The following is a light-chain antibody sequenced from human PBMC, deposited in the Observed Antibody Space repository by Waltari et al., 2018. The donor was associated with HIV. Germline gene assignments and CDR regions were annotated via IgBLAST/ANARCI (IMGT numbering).Light chain of an antibody. J-gene: IGKJ4*01. CDR1: QSVSNNY. V-gene: IGKV3-20*01. CDR3: QQYGSSPRALT. Sequence: EIVLTQSPGTLSLSLGERATLSCRASQSVSNNYLAWYQHKPGQAPRLLIYCASSRATGIPERFSGTGSGTDFTLTISRLEPADFAVYYCQQYGSSPRALTFGGGTKVEIK. CDR2: CAS.